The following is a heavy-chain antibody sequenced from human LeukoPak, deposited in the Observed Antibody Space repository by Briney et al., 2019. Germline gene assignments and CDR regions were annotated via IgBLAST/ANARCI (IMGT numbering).Heavy chain of an antibody. Sequence: SVKVSCKASGGTFSSYAISWVRQAPGQGLEWMGGIIPIFGTANYAQKFQGRVTITADESASTAYMELSSLRSEDTAVYYCARGYYGSGSHYFDYWGQGTLVTVSS. J-gene: IGHJ4*02. CDR2: IIPIFGTA. V-gene: IGHV1-69*01. CDR3: ARGYYGSGSHYFDY. CDR1: GGTFSSYA. D-gene: IGHD3-10*01.